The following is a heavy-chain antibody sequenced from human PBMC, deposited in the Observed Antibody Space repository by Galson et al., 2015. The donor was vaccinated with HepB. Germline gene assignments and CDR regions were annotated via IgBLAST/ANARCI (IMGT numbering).Heavy chain of an antibody. CDR3: ARAGPKYDSSGSPDY. CDR1: GYTFTSYG. J-gene: IGHJ4*02. Sequence: SVKVSCKASGYTFTSYGISWVRQAPGQGLEWMGWISAYNGNTNYAQKLQGRVTMTTDTSTSTAYMELRSLRSDDTAVYYCARAGPKYDSSGSPDYWGQGTLVTVSS. CDR2: ISAYNGNT. V-gene: IGHV1-18*01. D-gene: IGHD3-22*01.